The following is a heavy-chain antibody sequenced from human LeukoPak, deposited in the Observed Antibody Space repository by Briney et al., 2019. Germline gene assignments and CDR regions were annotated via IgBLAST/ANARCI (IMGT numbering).Heavy chain of an antibody. CDR1: GFTFSSYG. V-gene: IGHV3-33*06. CDR2: IWYDGSNK. D-gene: IGHD3-22*01. J-gene: IGHJ4*02. CDR3: AKGDYYYDSSGYSLFDH. Sequence: GGSLRLSCAASGFTFSSYGMHWVRQAPGKGLEWVAVIWYDGSNKYYADSVKGRFTISRDNSKSTLYLQMNSLRAEDTAVYYCAKGDYYYDSSGYSLFDHWGQGTLVTVSS.